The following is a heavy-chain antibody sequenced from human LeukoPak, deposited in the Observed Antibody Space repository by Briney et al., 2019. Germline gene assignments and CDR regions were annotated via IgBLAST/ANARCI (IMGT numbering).Heavy chain of an antibody. CDR1: GFAFSNYG. J-gene: IGHJ4*02. CDR2: IWYVGSNR. CDR3: ARDTFYQGSGRYRFAY. D-gene: IGHD3-10*01. V-gene: IGHV3-33*01. Sequence: PGGPRRLYCAASGFAFSNYGMHWVRQAPGKGLEWVALIWYVGSNRHYVDAVKGRFTISKDNSKNTQDLQMNSLRPKDTAVYSCARDTFYQGSGRYRFAYGGQGTLATVSS.